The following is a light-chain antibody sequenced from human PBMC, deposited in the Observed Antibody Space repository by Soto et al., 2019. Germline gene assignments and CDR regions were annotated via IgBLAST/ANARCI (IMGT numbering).Light chain of an antibody. J-gene: IGKJ4*01. Sequence: DIQMTQSPSSLSASVGDRVTITCRASQNIKKYLNWYQQKPGKAPNLLIYTASSLQVGLPSRFSGSGSGTDFTLTISSLQPEDSATYYCQQSYGTPLTFGGGTKVEIK. CDR1: QNIKKY. V-gene: IGKV1-39*01. CDR2: TAS. CDR3: QQSYGTPLT.